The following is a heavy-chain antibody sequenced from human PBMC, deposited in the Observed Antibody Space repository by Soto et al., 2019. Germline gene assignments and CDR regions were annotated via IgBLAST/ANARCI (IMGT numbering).Heavy chain of an antibody. CDR1: GGSFSGYY. CDR3: ARFFYYGSGSYSYARFDY. D-gene: IGHD3-10*01. Sequence: SETMSLTCAVYGGSFSGYYWSWIRQPPGKGLEWIGEINHSGSTNYNPSLKSRVTISVDTSKNQFSLKLSSVTAADTAVYYFARFFYYGSGSYSYARFDYWGQGTLVTVPS. CDR2: INHSGST. J-gene: IGHJ4*02. V-gene: IGHV4-34*01.